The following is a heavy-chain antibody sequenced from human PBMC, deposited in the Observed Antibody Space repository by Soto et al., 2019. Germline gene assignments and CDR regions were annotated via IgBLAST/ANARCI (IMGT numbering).Heavy chain of an antibody. D-gene: IGHD1-7*01. CDR3: AREGLTGTIGLYYYYGMDV. CDR2: IYYSWST. CDR1: GGSISSYY. Sequence: QVQLQESGPGLVKPSETLSLTCTVSGGSISSYYWSWIRQPPGKGLEWIGYIYYSWSTNYTPSLKSRVTISVDTSKNQFSLKLSSVTAADTAVYYCAREGLTGTIGLYYYYGMDVWGQGTTVTVSS. J-gene: IGHJ6*02. V-gene: IGHV4-59*01.